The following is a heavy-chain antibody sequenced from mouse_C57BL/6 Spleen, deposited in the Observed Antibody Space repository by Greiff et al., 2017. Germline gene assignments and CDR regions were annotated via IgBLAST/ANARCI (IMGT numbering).Heavy chain of an antibody. Sequence: EVQLVESEGGLVQPGSSMKLSCTASGFTFSDYYMAWVRQVPEKGLEWVANINYDGSSTYYLDSLKSRFIITRDNAKNILYLQMSSLKSEDTATYYCAGGRTRERLDYWGQGTTLTVSS. V-gene: IGHV5-16*01. CDR2: INYDGSST. J-gene: IGHJ2*01. CDR1: GFTFSDYY. CDR3: AGGRTRERLDY.